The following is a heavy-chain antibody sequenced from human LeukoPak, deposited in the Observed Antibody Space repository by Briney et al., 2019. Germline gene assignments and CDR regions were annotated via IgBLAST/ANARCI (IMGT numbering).Heavy chain of an antibody. CDR1: GYPLTELS. D-gene: IGHD3-9*01. CDR2: FDPEDGET. Sequence: GASVKLYCKVSGYPLTELSMPWVRQAPGKGLEWMDGFDPEDGETIYAQKFQGRVTMTEDTSTDTAYMELSSLRSEDTVFFFKQKTAYDILTGRNPNRFDPWGQGTLVTVSS. CDR3: QKTAYDILTGRNPNRFDP. J-gene: IGHJ5*02. V-gene: IGHV1-24*01.